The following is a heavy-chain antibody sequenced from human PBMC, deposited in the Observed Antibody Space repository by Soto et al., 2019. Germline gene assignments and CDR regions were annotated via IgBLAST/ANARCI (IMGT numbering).Heavy chain of an antibody. CDR2: IYYSGST. CDR1: GDSVTTGSYY. Sequence: QLQESGPGLVKPSETLSLTCKVSGDSVTTGSYYWTWIRQPPGKGLEWIGYIYYSGSTNYNPSLESRATIFADKSESHLSLNLTSVTADDTAVYYCARRDYAIDSWGRGTLVTVSS. V-gene: IGHV4-61*03. CDR3: ARRDYAIDS. D-gene: IGHD4-17*01. J-gene: IGHJ4*02.